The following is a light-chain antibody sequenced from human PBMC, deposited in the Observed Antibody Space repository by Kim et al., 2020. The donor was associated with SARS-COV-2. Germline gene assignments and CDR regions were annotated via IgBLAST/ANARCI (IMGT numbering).Light chain of an antibody. Sequence: SVGDRVTIPCRASQGISSYLAWYQQKPGKAPKLLIYAASTLRSGVPSRFSGSGSGTEFTLTISSLQPEDFATYCCQQLNTYPRLTFGGGTKVDIK. V-gene: IGKV1-9*01. CDR2: AAS. CDR1: QGISSY. J-gene: IGKJ4*01. CDR3: QQLNTYPRLT.